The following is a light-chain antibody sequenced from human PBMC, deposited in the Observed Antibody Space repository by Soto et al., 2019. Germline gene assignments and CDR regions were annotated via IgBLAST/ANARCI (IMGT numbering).Light chain of an antibody. Sequence: DIQLTQSPATLSASVGETVSITCRASQSVLTWLAWYQQKPGKAPNLLIYNASRLRDGVPSRFSGSGSGTDFTLTITSLQPDDFASYFCQHYFSYPYAFGQGTKLEI. CDR1: QSVLTW. CDR3: QHYFSYPYA. V-gene: IGKV1-5*03. CDR2: NAS. J-gene: IGKJ2*01.